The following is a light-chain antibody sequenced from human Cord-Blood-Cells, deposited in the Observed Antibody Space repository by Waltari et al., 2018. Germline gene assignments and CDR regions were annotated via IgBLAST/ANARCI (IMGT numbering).Light chain of an antibody. J-gene: IGKJ2*01. V-gene: IGKV4-1*01. CDR2: WAS. CDR3: QQYYSTPLT. CDR1: QSVLYRSNNKTY. Sequence: DIVLTQSTDSLAVSLGERATINCKSSQSVLYRSNNKTYLAWYQEKPGQPPKLLIYWASTRESGVPDRFSGSGSGTDFTLTISSLQTEDVAVYYCQQYYSTPLTFGQGTKLEIK.